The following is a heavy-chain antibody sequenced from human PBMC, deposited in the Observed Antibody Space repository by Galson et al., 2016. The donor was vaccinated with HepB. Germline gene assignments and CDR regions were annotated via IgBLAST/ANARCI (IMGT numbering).Heavy chain of an antibody. Sequence: SGYIFSNYYIHWVRQAPGQGLEWMGRINPTGGSTSYAQKFQGRVTMTRDPSTSTVYMGLRSLRSEDTAVFFCARDNSGSRGPFAPWGQGTLVTVSS. V-gene: IGHV1-46*01. J-gene: IGHJ5*02. CDR1: GYIFSNYY. D-gene: IGHD1-26*01. CDR3: ARDNSGSRGPFAP. CDR2: INPTGGST.